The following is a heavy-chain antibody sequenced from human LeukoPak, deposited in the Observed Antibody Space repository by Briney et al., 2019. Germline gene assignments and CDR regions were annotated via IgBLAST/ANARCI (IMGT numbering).Heavy chain of an antibody. CDR2: ITAYDGDT. Sequence: ASVKVSCKASGFSFPNYGISWVRQAPGQGLEWIGWITAYDGDTNYAQKFQDRVTMATDTSTSTASMELWSLRSDDTAVYYCARDYQLPSGPDLFDIRGQGTVVTVSS. V-gene: IGHV1-18*01. CDR3: ARDYQLPSGPDLFDI. CDR1: GFSFPNYG. J-gene: IGHJ3*02. D-gene: IGHD1-1*01.